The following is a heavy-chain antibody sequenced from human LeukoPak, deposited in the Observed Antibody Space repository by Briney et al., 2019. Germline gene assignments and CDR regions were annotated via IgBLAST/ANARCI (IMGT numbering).Heavy chain of an antibody. V-gene: IGHV3-30*18. CDR3: AKPVPDIVVVVAAPLTE. J-gene: IGHJ4*02. D-gene: IGHD2-15*01. Sequence: GRSLRLSCAASGFTFSSYGMHWVRQAPGKGLEWVAVISYDGSNKYYADSVKGRFTISRGNSKNTLYLQMNSLRAEDTAVYYCAKPVPDIVVVVAAPLTEWGQGTLVTVSS. CDR1: GFTFSSYG. CDR2: ISYDGSNK.